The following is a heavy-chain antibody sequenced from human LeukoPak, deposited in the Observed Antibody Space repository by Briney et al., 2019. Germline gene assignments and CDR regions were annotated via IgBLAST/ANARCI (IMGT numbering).Heavy chain of an antibody. CDR1: GYTFTSYD. Sequence: GASVKVSCKASGYTFTSYDINWVRQAPGQGLEWMGWMNPNSGNTGYAQKFQGRVTMTRNTSISTAYMELSSLRSEDTAVYYCARGPGHYYDSSGHEDYWGQGTLVTVSS. V-gene: IGHV1-8*01. J-gene: IGHJ4*02. CDR2: MNPNSGNT. D-gene: IGHD3-22*01. CDR3: ARGPGHYYDSSGHEDY.